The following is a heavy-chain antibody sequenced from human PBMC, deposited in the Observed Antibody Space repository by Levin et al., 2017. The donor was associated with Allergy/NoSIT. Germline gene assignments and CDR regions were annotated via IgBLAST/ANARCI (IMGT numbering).Heavy chain of an antibody. J-gene: IGHJ4*02. CDR3: ARHPDGYNYEKGFDY. D-gene: IGHD5-24*01. Sequence: GESLKISCQGSGYSFTSYWIGWVRQMPGKGLEWMGIIYPGDSDTRYSPSFQGQVTISADKSISTAYLQWSSLKASDTAMYYCARHPDGYNYEKGFDYWGQGTLVTVSS. CDR1: GYSFTSYW. V-gene: IGHV5-51*01. CDR2: IYPGDSDT.